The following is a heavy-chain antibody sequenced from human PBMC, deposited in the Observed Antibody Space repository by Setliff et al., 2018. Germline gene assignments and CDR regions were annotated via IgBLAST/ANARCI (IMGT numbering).Heavy chain of an antibody. CDR2: IYHRGRT. J-gene: IGHJ3*01. D-gene: IGHD1-1*01. CDR1: GISITSGHY. CDR3: ASPRRDDLDTPFDAFDL. V-gene: IGHV4-38-2*01. Sequence: KPSETLSLTCDVSGISITSGHYWGWIRQPPGKGLEWIATIYHRGRTYYNPSLDSRVTISLDTSKNQYPLRLRSVTAADTAVYYCASPRRDDLDTPFDAFDLWGQGTKVTVSS.